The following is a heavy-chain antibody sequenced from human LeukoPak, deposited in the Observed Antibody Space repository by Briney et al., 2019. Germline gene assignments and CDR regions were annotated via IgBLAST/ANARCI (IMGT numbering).Heavy chain of an antibody. Sequence: GGSLRLSCAASGFTFSSYGMHWVRQAPGKGLEWVAFIRYDGSNKYYADSVKGRFTISRDNSKNTLYLQMNSLRAEDTAVYYCASEAYSSGWSVGYWGQGTLVTVSS. V-gene: IGHV3-30*02. J-gene: IGHJ4*02. D-gene: IGHD6-19*01. CDR1: GFTFSSYG. CDR2: IRYDGSNK. CDR3: ASEAYSSGWSVGY.